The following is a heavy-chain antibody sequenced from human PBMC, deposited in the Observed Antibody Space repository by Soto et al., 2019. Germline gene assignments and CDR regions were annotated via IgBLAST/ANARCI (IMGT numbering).Heavy chain of an antibody. J-gene: IGHJ4*02. V-gene: IGHV1-2*02. D-gene: IGHD2-2*01. CDR3: ARDLLSTVVPGNY. CDR2: INPNSGGT. Sequence: QVQLVQSGAEVKKPGASMKVSCKASGYIFTGYYIHWVRQAPGQGLEWMGWINPNSGGTNYAQKFQGRVTMTRDTSINTAYMELSRLTSDDTAVYYCARDLLSTVVPGNYWGQGTLVTVSS. CDR1: GYIFTGYY.